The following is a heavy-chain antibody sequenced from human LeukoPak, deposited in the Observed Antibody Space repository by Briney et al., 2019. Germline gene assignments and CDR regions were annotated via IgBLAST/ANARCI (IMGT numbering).Heavy chain of an antibody. CDR3: ARHNRAAAGTWFDY. V-gene: IGHV4-39*01. CDR2: IYYSGST. CDR1: GGXISSSSYY. J-gene: IGHJ4*02. Sequence: PSETLSLTCTVSGGXISSSSYYWGWIRQPPGMGLQWVGSIYYSGSTYYNPSLKSRVTISVDTSKNQFSLKLSSVTAADTAVYYCARHNRAAAGTWFDYWGQGTLVTVSS. D-gene: IGHD6-13*01.